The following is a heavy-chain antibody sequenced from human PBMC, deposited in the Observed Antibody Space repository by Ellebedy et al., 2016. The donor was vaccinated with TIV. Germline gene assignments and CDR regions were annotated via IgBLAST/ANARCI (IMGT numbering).Heavy chain of an antibody. CDR1: GYTFTSYG. J-gene: IGHJ6*02. D-gene: IGHD6-19*01. Sequence: ASVKVSCXASGYTFTSYGISWVRQAPGQGLEWMGWISAYNGNTNYAQKLQGRVTMTRNTSISTAYMELSSLRSEDTAVYYCARGGGAVAGRMFIRYGMDVWGQGTTVTVSS. V-gene: IGHV1-18*01. CDR2: ISAYNGNT. CDR3: ARGGGAVAGRMFIRYGMDV.